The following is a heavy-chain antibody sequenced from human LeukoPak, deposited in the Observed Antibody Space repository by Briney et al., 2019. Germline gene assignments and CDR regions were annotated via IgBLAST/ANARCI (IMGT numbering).Heavy chain of an antibody. CDR3: ARGRIAAAVDDAFDI. Sequence: SETLSLTCTVSGYSISSGYYWGWIRQPPGKGLEWIGSIYHSGSTYYNPSLKSRVTISVDTSKNQFSLKLSSVTAADTAVYYCARGRIAAAVDDAFDIWGQGTMVTVSS. D-gene: IGHD6-13*01. V-gene: IGHV4-38-2*02. J-gene: IGHJ3*02. CDR2: IYHSGST. CDR1: GYSISSGYY.